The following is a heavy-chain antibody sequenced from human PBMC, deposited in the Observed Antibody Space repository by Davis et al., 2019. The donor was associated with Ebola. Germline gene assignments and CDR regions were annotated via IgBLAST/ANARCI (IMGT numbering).Heavy chain of an antibody. CDR3: ARHGNGYDRSGYYYFDY. CDR1: GGSISGYY. J-gene: IGHJ4*02. D-gene: IGHD3-22*01. Sequence: PSETLSLTCTVSGGSISGYYWSWIRQSPGKGLEWIGYIYYSGNINYNPSLKSRVTISVDTSKNQFSLKMRSVTAADTAVYYCARHGNGYDRSGYYYFDYWGQGTLVTVSS. CDR2: IYYSGNI. V-gene: IGHV4-59*08.